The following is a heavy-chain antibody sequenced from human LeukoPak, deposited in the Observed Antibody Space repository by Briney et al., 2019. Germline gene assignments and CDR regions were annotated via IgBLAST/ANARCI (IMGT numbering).Heavy chain of an antibody. J-gene: IGHJ4*02. V-gene: IGHV3-23*01. D-gene: IGHD3-10*01. CDR3: AKQLDSGNYYPTGDDY. Sequence: GGSLRLSCAASGFTLSSYATSWVRQAPGKGLEWVSSISASGADTYYADSVKGRFTISRDTSKNTVYLQMNSLRDEDTAVYYCAKQLDSGNYYPTGDDYWGQGTLSPSPQ. CDR1: GFTLSSYA. CDR2: ISASGADT.